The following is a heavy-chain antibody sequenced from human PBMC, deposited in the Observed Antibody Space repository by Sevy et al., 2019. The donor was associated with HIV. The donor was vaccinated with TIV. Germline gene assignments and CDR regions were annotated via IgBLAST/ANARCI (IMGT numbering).Heavy chain of an antibody. CDR3: ARSPYDSSGYYYYYYYMDV. V-gene: IGHV1-69*06. J-gene: IGHJ6*03. CDR2: IIPIFGTA. CDR1: GGTFSSYA. Sequence: ASVKVSCKASGGTFSSYAISWVRQAPGQGLEWMGGIIPIFGTANYAQKFQGRVTITADKSTSTAYTELSSLRSEDTAVYYCARSPYDSSGYYYYYYYMDVWGKGTTVTVSS. D-gene: IGHD3-22*01.